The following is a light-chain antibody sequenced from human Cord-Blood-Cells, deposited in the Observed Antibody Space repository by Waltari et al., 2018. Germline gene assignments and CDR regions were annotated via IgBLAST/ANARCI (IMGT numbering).Light chain of an antibody. Sequence: DIVMTQSPLSLPVTPGEPASISCRSSQSLLHSNGYNYLDWYLQKPGQSPQLLIYLGSNRASGVPDRCSGSGSGTDFTLKISRVEAEDVGVYYCMQALQTPRFGQGTRLEIK. J-gene: IGKJ5*01. CDR3: MQALQTPR. CDR1: QSLLHSNGYNY. CDR2: LGS. V-gene: IGKV2-28*01.